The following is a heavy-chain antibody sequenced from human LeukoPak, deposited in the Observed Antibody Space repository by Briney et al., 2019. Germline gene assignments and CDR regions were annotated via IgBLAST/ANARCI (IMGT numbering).Heavy chain of an antibody. Sequence: PPETLSLTCTVSGGSINYYWSWIRQSPGKGLEWIGYITSSGYTNYNPSLRSRVTISLDTSKMQFSLRLSSVTAADTAVYFCARDFGYSTAGDHYYGMDVWGQGTTVSVSS. J-gene: IGHJ6*02. CDR3: ARDFGYSTAGDHYYGMDV. D-gene: IGHD5-12*01. CDR2: ITSSGYT. V-gene: IGHV4-59*01. CDR1: GGSINYY.